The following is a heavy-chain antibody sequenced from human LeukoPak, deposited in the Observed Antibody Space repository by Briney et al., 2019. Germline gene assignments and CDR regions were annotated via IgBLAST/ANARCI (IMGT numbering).Heavy chain of an antibody. D-gene: IGHD1-14*01. CDR3: SRAGTGFNIPGAY. CDR1: GDSIATNKW. V-gene: IGHV4-4*02. J-gene: IGHJ4*02. Sequence: PSETLSLTCAVSGDSIATNKWWTWVRQSPGKGLEWIGAAHHTGVTYYTPSLKSRVSISVDKSKNQFSLNLTSVTAADTAVYYCSRAGTGFNIPGAYWGQGTLVTVSS. CDR2: AHHTGVT.